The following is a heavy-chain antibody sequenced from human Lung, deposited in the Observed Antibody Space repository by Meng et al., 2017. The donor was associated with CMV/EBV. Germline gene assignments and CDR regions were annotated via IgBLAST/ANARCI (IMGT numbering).Heavy chain of an antibody. V-gene: IGHV7-4-1*02. D-gene: IGHD3-22*01. CDR3: ARSTYYHDSSGPAFDY. CDR2: INTNTGSP. Sequence: VELCQTGVRSEKSWASARVSRKASGYTFTSYAKNWVRQAPGQGLEWMGWINTNTGSPTYDQGFTGRFVFSLDTSVSTAYLQITSLKPDDTAVYYCARSTYYHDSSGPAFDYWGQGTLVTVSS. J-gene: IGHJ4*02. CDR1: GYTFTSYA.